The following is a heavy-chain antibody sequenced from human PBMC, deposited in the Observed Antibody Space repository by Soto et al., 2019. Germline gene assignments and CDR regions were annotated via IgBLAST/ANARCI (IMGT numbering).Heavy chain of an antibody. CDR1: GDSISNNDAA. D-gene: IGHD2-15*01. CDR2: TYYRSKWYS. CDR3: ARDLFEVSDGVVAVTNPFDY. V-gene: IGHV6-1*01. J-gene: IGHJ4*02. Sequence: SQTLSLTCAISGDSISNNDAAWNWIRQSPSRGLEWLGRTYYRSKWYSDYAISVKSRITINPDTSNNQFSLQVNSVTPEDTAVYYCARDLFEVSDGVVAVTNPFDYWGQGTLVTVSS.